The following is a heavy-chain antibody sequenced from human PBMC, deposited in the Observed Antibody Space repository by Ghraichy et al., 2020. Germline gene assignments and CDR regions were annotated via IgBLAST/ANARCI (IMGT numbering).Heavy chain of an antibody. CDR3: ARDDGGFGPFDY. D-gene: IGHD2-15*01. V-gene: IGHV3-53*01. J-gene: IGHJ4*02. CDR1: GFTVSNNY. CDR2: IYSSGTT. Sequence: GGSLRLSCVVSGFTVSNNYMNWVHQAPGKGLEWVSVIYSSGTTSYADSVKGRFTIFRDNSKNTLYLQMNSLRAEDTAVYYCARDDGGFGPFDYWGQGTLVTVSS.